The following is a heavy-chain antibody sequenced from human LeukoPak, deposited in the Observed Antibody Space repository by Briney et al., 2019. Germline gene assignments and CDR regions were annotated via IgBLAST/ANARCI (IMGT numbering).Heavy chain of an antibody. CDR1: GGSISSNNW. D-gene: IGHD1-1*01. J-gene: IGHJ4*02. CDR3: ARVNINNWHSCDY. V-gene: IGHV4-4*02. Sequence: PSGTLSLTCAVSGGSISSNNWWGWVRQPPGQGLEWIGEIHHSGSPNYNPSLKSRVTISVDKSRNHFSLNLSSVTAADTAVYYCARVNINNWHSCDYWGQGTLVTVSS. CDR2: IHHSGSP.